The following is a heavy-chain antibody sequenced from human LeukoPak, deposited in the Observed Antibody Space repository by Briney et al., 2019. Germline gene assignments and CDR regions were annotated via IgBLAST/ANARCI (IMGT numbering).Heavy chain of an antibody. Sequence: GSLRLSCAASGFTFSSYGMHWVRQAPGKGLEWVSYISSSSSTIYYADSVKGRFTISRDNAKNSLYLQMNSLRAEDTAVYYCAKGVGGSANYYYMDVWGRGTTVTVSS. V-gene: IGHV3-48*01. CDR3: AKGVGGSANYYYMDV. J-gene: IGHJ6*03. CDR1: GFTFSSYG. CDR2: ISSSSSTI. D-gene: IGHD3-10*01.